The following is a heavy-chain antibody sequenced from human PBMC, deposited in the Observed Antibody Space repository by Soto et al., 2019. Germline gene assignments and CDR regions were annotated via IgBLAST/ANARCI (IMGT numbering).Heavy chain of an antibody. CDR2: ISSSCSTI. J-gene: IGHJ5*02. Sequence: GGTLRLSCAASGFGFNSFEMNWIRQAPGKGLAWVSYISSSCSTIYYADSVKGRFTISRDNAKNSLYLQMNSLRAEDTAVYYCARETSSRYSPWGKGTLGT. V-gene: IGHV3-48*03. CDR3: ARETSSRYSP. CDR1: GFGFNSFE. D-gene: IGHD3-9*01.